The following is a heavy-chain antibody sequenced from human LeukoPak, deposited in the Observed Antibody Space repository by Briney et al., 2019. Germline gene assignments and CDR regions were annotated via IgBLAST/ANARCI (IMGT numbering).Heavy chain of an antibody. CDR3: ARSVVVPARATVKNYYYYYMDV. D-gene: IGHD2-2*01. CDR1: GGSTSSSSYY. Sequence: PSETLSLTCTVSGGSTSSSSYYWGWIRQPPGKGLEWIGSIYYIGSTYYNPSLKSRVTMSVDTSKNQFSLKLSSVTAADTAVYYCARSVVVPARATVKNYYYYYMDVWGKGTTVTISS. J-gene: IGHJ6*03. CDR2: IYYIGST. V-gene: IGHV4-39*07.